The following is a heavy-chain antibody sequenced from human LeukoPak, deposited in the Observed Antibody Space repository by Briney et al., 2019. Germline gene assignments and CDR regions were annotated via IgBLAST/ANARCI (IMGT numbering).Heavy chain of an antibody. V-gene: IGHV3-33*01. CDR3: ARDWGWTTFDM. CDR1: GFAFSSFG. CDR2: IWYDGTNK. D-gene: IGHD3-16*01. J-gene: IGHJ3*02. Sequence: GGSLRLSCAASGFAFSSFGMHWVRQAPGKGLEWVAVIWYDGTNKYYADSVKGRFTISRDNSKNTLYLQMNSLRAEDTAVYYCARDWGWTTFDMWGQGTMFTVSS.